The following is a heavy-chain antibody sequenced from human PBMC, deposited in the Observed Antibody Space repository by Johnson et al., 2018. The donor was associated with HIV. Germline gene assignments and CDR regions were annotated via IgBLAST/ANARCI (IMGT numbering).Heavy chain of an antibody. Sequence: QVQLVESGGGVVQPGGSLRLSCAASGFTFSSYAMHWVRQAPGKGLEWVTLISYHGSDTYYADSVQGRFTISRDNSRNMVYLEMNSLRTEDTAIYYCARVGVSGYDLAAFDIWGRGTMVTVSS. CDR1: GFTFSSYA. D-gene: IGHD5-12*01. V-gene: IGHV3-30*04. CDR3: ARVGVSGYDLAAFDI. CDR2: ISYHGSDT. J-gene: IGHJ3*02.